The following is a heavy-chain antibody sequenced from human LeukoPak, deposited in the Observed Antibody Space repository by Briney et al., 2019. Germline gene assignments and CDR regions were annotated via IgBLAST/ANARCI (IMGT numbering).Heavy chain of an antibody. J-gene: IGHJ4*02. V-gene: IGHV3-74*01. Sequence: PGGSLRLSCAASGFASSGYWMHWVRQAPGKGPVWVSRISPDGTTTNYADSVKGRFTVSRDNAKNTLYLQISSLRAAEDTAVYYCTRDMWGTSDYWGQGTLVTVSS. CDR3: TRDMWGTSDY. CDR1: GFASSGYW. CDR2: ISPDGTTT. D-gene: IGHD1-14*01.